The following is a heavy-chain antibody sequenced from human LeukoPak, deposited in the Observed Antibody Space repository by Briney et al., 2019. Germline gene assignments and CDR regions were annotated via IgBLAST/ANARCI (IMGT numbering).Heavy chain of an antibody. D-gene: IGHD6-13*01. CDR1: GGSISSSSYY. CDR3: ASSSSWPGYFDY. J-gene: IGHJ4*02. Sequence: PSETLSLTCTVSGGSISSSSYYWGWIRQPPGKGLEWIGSIYYSGSTYYNPSLKSRVTISVDTSKNQFSLKLSSVTAADTAVYYCASSSSWPGYFDYWGQGTLVTVSS. CDR2: IYYSGST. V-gene: IGHV4-39*01.